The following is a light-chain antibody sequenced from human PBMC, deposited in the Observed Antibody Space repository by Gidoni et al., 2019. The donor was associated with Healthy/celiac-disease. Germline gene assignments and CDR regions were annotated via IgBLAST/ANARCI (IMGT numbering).Light chain of an antibody. J-gene: IGKJ3*01. Sequence: DILMPHYPATLSVSPGERATLSCRASQSVSSNLAWYQQKPGQAPRLLIDGASTRATGIPARFSGGGSGTEFTLTISSLQSEDFAVYYCQQYNNWPRTFGPGTKVDIK. CDR2: GAS. CDR1: QSVSSN. V-gene: IGKV3-15*01. CDR3: QQYNNWPRT.